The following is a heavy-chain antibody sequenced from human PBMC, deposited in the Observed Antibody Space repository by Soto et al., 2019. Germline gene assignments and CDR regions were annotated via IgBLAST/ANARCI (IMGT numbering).Heavy chain of an antibody. J-gene: IGHJ4*02. D-gene: IGHD2-15*01. CDR3: ARDRCSGGSCYFDY. CDR1: GGTFSSYA. CDR2: IIPIFGTA. V-gene: IGHV1-69*12. Sequence: QVQLVQSGAEVKKPGSSVKVSCKASGGTFSSYAISWVRQAPGQGLEWMGGIIPIFGTANYAQKFQGRVTITADESTSTAYMELSSLRSEETAVYYCARDRCSGGSCYFDYWGQGTLVTVSS.